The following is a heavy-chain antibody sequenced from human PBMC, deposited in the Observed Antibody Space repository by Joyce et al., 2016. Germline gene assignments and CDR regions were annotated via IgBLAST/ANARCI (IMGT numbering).Heavy chain of an antibody. CDR2: IYYSGST. CDR3: ARHVRSAAAFDY. J-gene: IGHJ4*02. Sequence: QLQLQESGPGLVKPSETLSLTCTVSGGSISSGFYYWGWIRQPLGKGLEWIGSIYYSGSTYYNPSLKSRVTISVDTSKNQFSLKLTSVTAADTAVHYCARHVRSAAAFDYWGQGTLVTVSS. D-gene: IGHD6-25*01. CDR1: GGSISSGFYY. V-gene: IGHV4-39*01.